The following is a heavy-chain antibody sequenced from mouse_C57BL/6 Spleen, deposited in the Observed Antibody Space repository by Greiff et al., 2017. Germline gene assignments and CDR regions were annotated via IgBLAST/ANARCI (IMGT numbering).Heavy chain of an antibody. D-gene: IGHD1-1*01. Sequence: EVMLVESGGDLVKPGGSLQLSCAASGFTFSSYGMSWVRQTPDKRLEWVATISSGGSYTYYPDSVKGRFTISRDNAKNTLYLQMSSLKSEDTAMYYCARQATTVVATDYWGQGTTRTVSS. V-gene: IGHV5-6*01. CDR1: GFTFSSYG. CDR2: ISSGGSYT. J-gene: IGHJ2*01. CDR3: ARQATTVVATDY.